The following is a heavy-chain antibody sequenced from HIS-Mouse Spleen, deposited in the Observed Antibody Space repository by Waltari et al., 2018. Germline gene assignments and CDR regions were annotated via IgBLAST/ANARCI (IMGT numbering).Heavy chain of an antibody. CDR3: ARAGGKPPPQLYAFDI. Sequence: EVQLVESGGGLVQPGGSLRLSCAASGFTFSSYWMHWVRQAPGKGLGGDARLTRERGSPRYADSWEGRVPSAKDNAQNTGDLQMDRRGGRETDVNYWARAGGKPPPQLYAFDIWGQGTMVTVSS. CDR1: GFTFSSYW. CDR2: LTRERGSP. V-gene: IGHV3-74*01. J-gene: IGHJ3*02. D-gene: IGHD2-8*01.